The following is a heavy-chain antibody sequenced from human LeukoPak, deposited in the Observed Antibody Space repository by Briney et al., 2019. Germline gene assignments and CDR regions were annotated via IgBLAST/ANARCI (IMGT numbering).Heavy chain of an antibody. D-gene: IGHD3-22*01. J-gene: IGHJ4*02. CDR1: GYTFSFYG. V-gene: IGHV1-18*01. Sequence: ASVKVSCKASGYTFSFYGISWVRQAPGQGLEWIGWISGYDGKTEYAQKVQDRVTMTADTYTNTVYLDLRSLRPDDTAMYYCARDRAFGRRLLPSTASDNWGQGTLVTVSS. CDR3: ARDRAFGRRLLPSTASDN. CDR2: ISGYDGKT.